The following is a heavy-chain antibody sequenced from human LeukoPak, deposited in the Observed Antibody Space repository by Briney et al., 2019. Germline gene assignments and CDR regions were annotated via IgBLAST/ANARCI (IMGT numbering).Heavy chain of an antibody. D-gene: IGHD3-16*01. CDR3: ARDLTSYDYVWDY. CDR2: INPGGSST. J-gene: IGHJ4*02. Sequence: GGSLRLSCAASRFTISNYWMHWVRPAPGKGLVWVSRINPGGSSTTYADSVKGRFTISRDNAKNTLSPQMNSLRAEDTADYYCARDLTSYDYVWDYWGQGTLVTVSS. CDR1: RFTISNYW. V-gene: IGHV3-74*01.